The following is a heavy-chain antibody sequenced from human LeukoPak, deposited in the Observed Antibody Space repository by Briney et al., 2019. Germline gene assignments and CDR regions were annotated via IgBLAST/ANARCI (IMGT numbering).Heavy chain of an antibody. D-gene: IGHD3-22*01. Sequence: GGSLRLSCAASGITFSSYAMSWVRQAPGKGLEWVSAISGSGGSTYYADSVKGRFTISRDNSKNTLYLQMNSLRAEDTAVYYCAKVTYYYDSSGYYDYWGQGTLVTVSS. CDR3: AKVTYYYDSSGYYDY. V-gene: IGHV3-23*01. CDR2: ISGSGGST. CDR1: GITFSSYA. J-gene: IGHJ4*02.